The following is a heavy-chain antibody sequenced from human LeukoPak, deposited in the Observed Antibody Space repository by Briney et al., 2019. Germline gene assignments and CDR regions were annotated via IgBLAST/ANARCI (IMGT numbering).Heavy chain of an antibody. CDR3: AKGTAAAGTEDFHFDF. D-gene: IGHD6-13*01. V-gene: IGHV3-30*02. Sequence: PGGSLRLSCAASGFTFSSYGMHWVRQAPGKGLEWVAFIRYDGSNKYSADSVKGRFTISRDNSKNTMYLQMNRLRLEDTAVYYCAKGTAAAGTEDFHFDFWGQGNLVIVS. CDR2: IRYDGSNK. CDR1: GFTFSSYG. J-gene: IGHJ4*02.